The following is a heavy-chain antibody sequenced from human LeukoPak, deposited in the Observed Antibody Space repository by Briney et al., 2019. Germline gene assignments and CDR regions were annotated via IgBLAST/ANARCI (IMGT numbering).Heavy chain of an antibody. V-gene: IGHV1-2*06. CDR1: GYTFTGYY. CDR2: INPNSGGT. D-gene: IGHD6-25*01. J-gene: IGHJ5*02. CDR3: ARVQGGYSSGFSEPFDP. Sequence: ASVKVSCKACGYTFTGYYMHWVRQAPGQGLEWMGRINPNSGGTNYAQKFQGRVTMTRDTSISTAYMELSRLRSDDTAVYYCARVQGGYSSGFSEPFDPWGQGTLVTVSS.